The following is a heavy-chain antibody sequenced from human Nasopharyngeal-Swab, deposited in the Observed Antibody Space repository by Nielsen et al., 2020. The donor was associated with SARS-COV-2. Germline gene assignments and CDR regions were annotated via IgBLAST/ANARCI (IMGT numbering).Heavy chain of an antibody. CDR3: ARAEMRTTVTTYWNY. V-gene: IGHV1-46*01. CDR1: GYTFTSYN. CDR2: INPSGGST. D-gene: IGHD4-17*01. J-gene: IGHJ4*02. Sequence: ASVKVSCKASGYTFTSYNIHWVRQAPGQGLEWMGVINPSGGSTSYAQKFQGRVTMTRDTSTSTVYMELSSLRSEDTAVYYCARAEMRTTVTTYWNYWGQGTLVTVSS.